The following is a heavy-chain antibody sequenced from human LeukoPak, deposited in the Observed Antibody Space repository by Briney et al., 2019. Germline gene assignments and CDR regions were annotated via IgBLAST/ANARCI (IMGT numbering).Heavy chain of an antibody. V-gene: IGHV1-2*02. D-gene: IGHD4/OR15-4a*01. Sequence: RASVKVSCKTSGYSFTVHYLHWLRQAPGQGLEWMGWIKPDSGATTFAQNFQGRVTMTSDTSINTAYMELSSLTSDDTAMYYCARDHDYGPDYWGQGTLDTVSA. CDR1: GYSFTVHY. CDR2: IKPDSGAT. J-gene: IGHJ4*02. CDR3: ARDHDYGPDY.